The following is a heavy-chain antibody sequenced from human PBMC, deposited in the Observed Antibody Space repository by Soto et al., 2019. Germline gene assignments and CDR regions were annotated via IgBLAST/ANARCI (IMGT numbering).Heavy chain of an antibody. CDR3: ARLARYCTNGVCYTFYFDY. V-gene: IGHV4-39*01. J-gene: IGHJ4*02. CDR1: GGSISSSSYY. CDR2: FYYGGST. Sequence: QLQLQESGPGLVKPSETLSLTCAVSGGSISSSSYYWGWIRQPPGKGLEWIGNFYYGGSTYYNPSLKSRVNISVDTSKKQFSLKLSSVTAADTPVYYSARLARYCTNGVCYTFYFDYWGQGTLVTVSS. D-gene: IGHD2-8*01.